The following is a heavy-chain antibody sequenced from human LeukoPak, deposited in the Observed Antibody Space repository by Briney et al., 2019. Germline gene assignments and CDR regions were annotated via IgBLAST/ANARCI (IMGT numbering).Heavy chain of an antibody. V-gene: IGHV1-2*04. Sequence: ASVKVSCKASGYTFTGYYMHWVRQAPGQGLEWMGWINPNSGGTNYAQKFLGWVTMTRDTSISTAYMELSRLRSDDTAVYYCARVSYKIAVAGRISTTFDYWGQGTLVTVSS. D-gene: IGHD6-19*01. CDR3: ARVSYKIAVAGRISTTFDY. J-gene: IGHJ4*02. CDR2: INPNSGGT. CDR1: GYTFTGYY.